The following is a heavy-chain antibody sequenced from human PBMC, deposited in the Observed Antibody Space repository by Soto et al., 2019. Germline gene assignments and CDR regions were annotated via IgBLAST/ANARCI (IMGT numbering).Heavy chain of an antibody. D-gene: IGHD3-3*01. Sequence: GGSLRLSCAASGFTFSSYSMNWVRQTPGKGLEWVSSISGSSSSMYYADSVKGRFTISRDNAKNSLYLQMNSLRAEDTAVYYCAKDPNYDFWSGYSGSGWFDPWGQGTLVTVSS. CDR1: GFTFSSYS. V-gene: IGHV3-21*01. CDR3: AKDPNYDFWSGYSGSGWFDP. CDR2: ISGSSSSM. J-gene: IGHJ5*02.